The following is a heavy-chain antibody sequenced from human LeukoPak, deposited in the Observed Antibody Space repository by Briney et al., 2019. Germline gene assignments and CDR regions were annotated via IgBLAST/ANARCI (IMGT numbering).Heavy chain of an antibody. J-gene: IGHJ3*02. D-gene: IGHD4-17*01. CDR1: GGTFSSYA. V-gene: IGHV1-69*04. CDR3: ARGRLRWSFDAFDI. CDR2: IIPILGIA. Sequence: SVKVSCKASGGTFSSYAIGLVRQAPGQGLEWMGRIIPILGIANYAQKFQGRVTITADKSTSTAYMELSSLRSEDTAVYYCARGRLRWSFDAFDIWGQGTMVTVSS.